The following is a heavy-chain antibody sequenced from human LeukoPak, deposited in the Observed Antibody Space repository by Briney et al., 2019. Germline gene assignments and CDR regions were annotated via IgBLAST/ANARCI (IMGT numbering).Heavy chain of an antibody. CDR2: INGAGRST. D-gene: IGHD5-18*01. CDR3: ARGMDNSYGYVF. Sequence: GGSLRLSCAASGFTFSNSWMHWVRQAPGEGLEWVSRINGAGRSTKYADSVKGRFTISRDNAKNTLYLQMNSLRAEDTAVYYCARGMDNSYGYVFWGQGTLVTVSS. CDR1: GFTFSNSW. V-gene: IGHV3-74*01. J-gene: IGHJ4*02.